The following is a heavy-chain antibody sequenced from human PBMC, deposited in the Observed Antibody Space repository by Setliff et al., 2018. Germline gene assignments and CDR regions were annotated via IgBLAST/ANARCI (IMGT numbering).Heavy chain of an antibody. J-gene: IGHJ3*02. CDR3: SRPHGSDYAFDI. CDR2: IQKSGST. V-gene: IGHV4-59*01. Sequence: NPSETLSLTCNVSGVSISSYYWSWIRQPPGKGLESIGYIQKSGSTNYNPSLMSRVSISVDTSRNQISLTLSSVTAADTAVYYCSRPHGSDYAFDIWGQGTMVTVSS. CDR1: GVSISSYY. D-gene: IGHD2-21*02.